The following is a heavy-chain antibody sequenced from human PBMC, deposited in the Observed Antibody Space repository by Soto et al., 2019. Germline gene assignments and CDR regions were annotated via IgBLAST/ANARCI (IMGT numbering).Heavy chain of an antibody. D-gene: IGHD3-10*01. Sequence: GGSLRLSCAASGFTFSSYGMHWVRQAPGKGLEWVAVIWYDGSNKYYADSVKGRFTISIDNSKNKLYLQMNSLRAEDTAVYYCARSQLAVRGVYLAGGWGQGTLVTVSS. V-gene: IGHV3-33*01. J-gene: IGHJ4*02. CDR3: ARSQLAVRGVYLAGG. CDR1: GFTFSSYG. CDR2: IWYDGSNK.